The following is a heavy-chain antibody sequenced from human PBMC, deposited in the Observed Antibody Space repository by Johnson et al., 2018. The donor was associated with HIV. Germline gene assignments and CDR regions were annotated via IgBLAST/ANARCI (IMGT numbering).Heavy chain of an antibody. CDR3: ANSADYGDYGSPDAFDI. CDR2: ISYDGSNK. Sequence: VQLVESGGGVVQPGRSLRLSCAASGFTFSSYAMHWVRQAPGKGLEWVAVISYDGSNKYYADSVKGRFTISRDNAKNSLYLQMNSLRAEDTAVYYCANSADYGDYGSPDAFDIWGQGTMVTVSS. CDR1: GFTFSSYA. J-gene: IGHJ3*02. D-gene: IGHD4-17*01. V-gene: IGHV3-30*04.